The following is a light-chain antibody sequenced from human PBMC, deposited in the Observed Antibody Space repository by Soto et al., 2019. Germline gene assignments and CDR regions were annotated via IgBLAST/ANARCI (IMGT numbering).Light chain of an antibody. V-gene: IGKV1-12*01. CDR2: AAS. J-gene: IGKJ4*01. Sequence: DIQMTQSPSSVSASVGDRVTITCRASQGISSWLAWYQQKPGTAPNLLISAASSLQSGVTSRFSGSGSGTDFTLILSNLQPEDFAIYYCQQANSFPLTFGGGTKVEIK. CDR1: QGISSW. CDR3: QQANSFPLT.